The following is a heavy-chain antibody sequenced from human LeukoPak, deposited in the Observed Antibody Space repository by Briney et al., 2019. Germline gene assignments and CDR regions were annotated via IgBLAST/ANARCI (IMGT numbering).Heavy chain of an antibody. V-gene: IGHV1-24*01. CDR1: GYTFTGYC. Sequence: ASVKVSCKASGYTFTGYCMHWVRQAPGKGLEWMGGFDPEDGETIYAQKFQGRVTMTEDTSTDTAYMELSSLRSEDTAVYYCATSSTDYYFDYWGQGTLVTVSS. CDR2: FDPEDGET. D-gene: IGHD2-2*01. J-gene: IGHJ4*02. CDR3: ATSSTDYYFDY.